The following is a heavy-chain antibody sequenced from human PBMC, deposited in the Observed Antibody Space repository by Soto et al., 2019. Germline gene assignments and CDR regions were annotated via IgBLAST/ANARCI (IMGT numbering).Heavy chain of an antibody. V-gene: IGHV3-30-3*01. D-gene: IGHD3-3*01. J-gene: IGHJ5*02. CDR3: AAAAGTEWRLHWFDP. CDR2: ISYDGSNK. CDR1: GFTFSSYA. Sequence: QVQLVESGGGVVQPGRSLRLSCAASGFTFSSYAMHWVRQAPGKGLEWVAVISYDGSNKYYADSVKGRFTISRDNSKNTLYLQMNSLRAEDTAVYYCAAAAGTEWRLHWFDPWGQGTLVTVSS.